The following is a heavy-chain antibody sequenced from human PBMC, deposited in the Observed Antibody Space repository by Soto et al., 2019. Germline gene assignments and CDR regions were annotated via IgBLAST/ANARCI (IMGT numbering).Heavy chain of an antibody. D-gene: IGHD2-15*01. Sequence: QVQLVQSGAEVKKPGSSVKVSCKASGGTFSRHAINWVRQAPGHGLQWMGGIVPLFGTANYAQKFQGRVTITADESTSTAHMELRSLRSEDTAVYYCARDYDHDCSGGNCYFYFWGQGTLVTVSS. CDR3: ARDYDHDCSGGNCYFYF. V-gene: IGHV1-69*01. CDR1: GGTFSRHA. CDR2: IVPLFGTA. J-gene: IGHJ4*02.